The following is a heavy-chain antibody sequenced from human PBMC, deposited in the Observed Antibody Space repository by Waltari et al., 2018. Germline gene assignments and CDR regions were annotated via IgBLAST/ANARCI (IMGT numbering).Heavy chain of an antibody. V-gene: IGHV1-2*04. D-gene: IGHD6-19*01. Sequence: QVQLVQSGAEVKKPGASVKVSCKASGYTFTGYYMHWVRQAPGQGLEWMGWINPNSGGTNYAQKFQGWVTMTRDTSISTAYMELSRLRSDDTAVYYCARGIAVVVSRDYYYYYGMDVWGQGTTVTVSS. CDR3: ARGIAVVVSRDYYYYYGMDV. J-gene: IGHJ6*02. CDR2: INPNSGGT. CDR1: GYTFTGYY.